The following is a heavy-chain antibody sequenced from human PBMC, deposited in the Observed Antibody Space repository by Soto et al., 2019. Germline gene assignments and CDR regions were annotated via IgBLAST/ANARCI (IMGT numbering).Heavy chain of an antibody. Sequence: ASVKVSCKASGYTFTSYYMHWVRQAPGQGLEWMGIINPSGGSTSYAQKFQGRVTMTRDTSTSTVYMELSSLRSEDTAVYYCARVPSWNDGIGAFDIWGQGTMVTVSS. CDR1: GYTFTSYY. D-gene: IGHD1-1*01. J-gene: IGHJ3*02. CDR2: INPSGGST. V-gene: IGHV1-46*01. CDR3: ARVPSWNDGIGAFDI.